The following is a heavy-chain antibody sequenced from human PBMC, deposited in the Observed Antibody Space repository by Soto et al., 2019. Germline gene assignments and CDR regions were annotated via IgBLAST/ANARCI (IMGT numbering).Heavy chain of an antibody. Sequence: EVQLVESGGGLVKPGGSLRLSCAASGFTFSSYSMNWVRQAPGKGLEWVSSISSSSSYIYYADSVKGRFTISRDNAKNSLYLQMNSVRAEDTAVYYCARAPETYSSGWLYYYYDGMDVWGQGTTVTVSS. CDR1: GFTFSSYS. CDR2: ISSSSSYI. V-gene: IGHV3-21*01. CDR3: ARAPETYSSGWLYYYYDGMDV. J-gene: IGHJ6*02. D-gene: IGHD6-19*01.